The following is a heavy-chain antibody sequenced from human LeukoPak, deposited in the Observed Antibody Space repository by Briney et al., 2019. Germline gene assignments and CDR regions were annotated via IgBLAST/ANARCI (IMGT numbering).Heavy chain of an antibody. J-gene: IGHJ4*02. D-gene: IGHD6-13*01. CDR1: GFTFSTNGM. CDR2: IYYSGST. V-gene: IGHV4-39*07. Sequence: GTLRLSCAASGFTFSTNGMNWVRQAPGKGLEWIGSIYYSGSTYYNPSLKSRVTISVDTSKNQFSLKLSSVTAADTAVYYCARMRSTIIAAAGRDYFDYWGQGTLVTVSS. CDR3: ARMRSTIIAAAGRDYFDY.